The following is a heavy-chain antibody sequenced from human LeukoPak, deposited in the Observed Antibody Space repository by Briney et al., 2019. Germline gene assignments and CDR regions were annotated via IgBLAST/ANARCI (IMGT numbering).Heavy chain of an antibody. CDR2: IYTSGST. CDR1: GGSISSGSYY. J-gene: IGHJ5*02. Sequence: SETLSLTCTVSGGSISSGSYYWSWIRQPAGKGLEWIGRIYTSGSTNYNPSLKSRVTISVDTSKNQFSLKLSSVTAADTAVYYCARDHGQFGYSSPVWFDPWGQGTLVTVSS. D-gene: IGHD6-13*01. V-gene: IGHV4-61*02. CDR3: ARDHGQFGYSSPVWFDP.